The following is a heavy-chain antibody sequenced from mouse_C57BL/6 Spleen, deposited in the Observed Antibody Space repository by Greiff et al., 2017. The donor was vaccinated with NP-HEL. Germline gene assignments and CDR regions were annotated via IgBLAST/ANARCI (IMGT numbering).Heavy chain of an antibody. Sequence: QVQLKPPGAELVMPGASVKLSCKASGYTFTSYWMHWVKQRPGQGLEWIGEIDPSDRYTNYNQKFKVTSTLTVDKSSSTAYMQLSSLTSEDSAVYYCARGTTVVPFDYWGQGTTLTVSS. D-gene: IGHD1-1*01. CDR3: ARGTTVVPFDY. CDR1: GYTFTSYW. J-gene: IGHJ2*01. V-gene: IGHV1-69*01. CDR2: IDPSDRYT.